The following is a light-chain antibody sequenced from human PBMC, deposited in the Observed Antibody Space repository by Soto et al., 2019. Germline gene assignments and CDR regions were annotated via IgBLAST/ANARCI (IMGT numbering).Light chain of an antibody. CDR3: HHYGRSPWS. Sequence: EIVLTQSPGTLSLFPGERATLSCRASQSLGSTYLAWYQHKPGQAPRVLIYGASSRAAGIPDRFSGSGSGTDFTLTISRLEPEDFAVYYCHHYGRSPWSFGQGTNVDIK. J-gene: IGKJ1*01. V-gene: IGKV3-20*01. CDR1: QSLGSTY. CDR2: GAS.